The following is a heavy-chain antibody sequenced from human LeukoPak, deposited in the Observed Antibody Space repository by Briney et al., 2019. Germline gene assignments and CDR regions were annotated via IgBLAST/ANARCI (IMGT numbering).Heavy chain of an antibody. Sequence: PGGSLRLSCAASGFTFSSYGMHWVRQAPGKGLEWVAFIRYDGTNKYYADSVKGRFTISRDNSKNTLYLQMNSLRAEDTAVYYCARDVRGYCSGGSCYLSRFDYWGQGTLVTVSS. CDR3: ARDVRGYCSGGSCYLSRFDY. J-gene: IGHJ4*02. V-gene: IGHV3-30*02. CDR2: IRYDGTNK. D-gene: IGHD2-15*01. CDR1: GFTFSSYG.